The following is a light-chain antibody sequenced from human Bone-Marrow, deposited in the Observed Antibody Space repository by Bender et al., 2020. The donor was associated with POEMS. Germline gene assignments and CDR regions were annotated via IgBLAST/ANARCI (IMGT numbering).Light chain of an antibody. CDR1: SSKFGSYP. V-gene: IGLV1-44*01. CDR3: ATWDDSLNGWV. J-gene: IGLJ3*02. Sequence: QSVLPQPPSASGTPGQRVTISCSGSSSKFGSYPVNWYQQLPGAAPKLVIFNNSQRPSGVPDRFSGSNSGTSASLAISGLLFDDEADFYCATWDDSLNGWVFGGGTKLTVL. CDR2: NNS.